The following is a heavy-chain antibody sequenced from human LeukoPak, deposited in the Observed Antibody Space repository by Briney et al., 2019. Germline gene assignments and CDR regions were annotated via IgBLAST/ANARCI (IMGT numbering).Heavy chain of an antibody. J-gene: IGHJ3*02. CDR1: DFNVRGND. V-gene: IGHV3-53*01. CDR2: IKSGGGT. CDR3: ARDSTRSAFDI. Sequence: GGSPRLSCAASDFNVRGNDMTWVRQAPGKGLEWASVIKSGGGTYYADSVKGRFTISRDNPKNALYLQMNSLRAEDTAIYYCARDSTRSAFDIWGQGTMVTVSS.